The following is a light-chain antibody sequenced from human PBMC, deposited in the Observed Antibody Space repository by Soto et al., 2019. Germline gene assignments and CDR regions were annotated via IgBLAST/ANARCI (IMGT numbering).Light chain of an antibody. CDR1: SSDVGLYNL. V-gene: IGLV2-23*02. J-gene: IGLJ3*02. CDR3: CSYVGSSILM. CDR2: EVN. Sequence: QSALTQPASVSGSPGQSITISCTGTSSDVGLYNLVSWYQQLPGKAPKLIIYEVNERPSGISDRFSGSKSGNTASLTISGLQDEDEADYDCCSYVGSSILMFGGGTKVTVL.